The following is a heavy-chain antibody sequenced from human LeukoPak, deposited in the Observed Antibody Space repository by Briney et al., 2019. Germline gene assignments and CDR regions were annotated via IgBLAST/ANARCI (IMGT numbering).Heavy chain of an antibody. Sequence: SVKVSCKASGGTFISYAISWVRQAPGQGLEWMGGIIPIFGTANYAQKFQGRVTITADESTSTAYMELSSLRSEDTAVYYCARERIVVVVAATYYYYGMDVWGQGTTVTVSS. J-gene: IGHJ6*02. CDR2: IIPIFGTA. CDR1: GGTFISYA. V-gene: IGHV1-69*01. CDR3: ARERIVVVVAATYYYYGMDV. D-gene: IGHD2-15*01.